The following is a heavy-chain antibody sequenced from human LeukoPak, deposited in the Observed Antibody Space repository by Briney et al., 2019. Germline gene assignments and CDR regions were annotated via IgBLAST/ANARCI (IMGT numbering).Heavy chain of an antibody. CDR3: ARGRDGYP. D-gene: IGHD5-24*01. V-gene: IGHV3-30*02. CDR2: IRFDGSNT. J-gene: IGHJ5*02. Sequence: GGSLRLSCAASGFTFRLFGMHWVRQAPGKGLEWVSFIRFDGSNTYHADSVKGRFTISRDNAKNSLYLQMNSLRAEDAAVYYCARGRDGYPWGQGTLVTVSS. CDR1: GFTFRLFG.